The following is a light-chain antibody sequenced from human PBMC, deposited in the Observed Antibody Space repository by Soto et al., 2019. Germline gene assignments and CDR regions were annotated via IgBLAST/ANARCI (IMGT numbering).Light chain of an antibody. J-gene: IGLJ3*02. CDR2: YDT. Sequence: SYELTQPPTVSVAPGKTATISCGGNNIGSDSVHWYQQRPGQAPIMVIFYDTDRASGIPERFSGSKSGNTATLTISRVEAGDEADYYCQMWDSNTDHVVFGGGTKVTVL. CDR1: NIGSDS. CDR3: QMWDSNTDHVV. V-gene: IGLV3-21*04.